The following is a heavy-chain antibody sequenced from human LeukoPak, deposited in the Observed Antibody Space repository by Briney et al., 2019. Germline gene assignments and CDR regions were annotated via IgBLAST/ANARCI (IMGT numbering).Heavy chain of an antibody. J-gene: IGHJ2*01. CDR2: IRSSGGST. D-gene: IGHD4-17*01. V-gene: IGHV3-23*01. CDR1: GFTVSSNY. CDR3: AKDLTVTTLGYFDL. Sequence: PGGSLRLSCAASGFTVSSNYMSWVRQAPGKGLEWVSGIRSSGGSTYYADSVKGRFSISRDNSKNTLYLQMNSLRAEDTAVYYCAKDLTVTTLGYFDLWGRGTLVTVSS.